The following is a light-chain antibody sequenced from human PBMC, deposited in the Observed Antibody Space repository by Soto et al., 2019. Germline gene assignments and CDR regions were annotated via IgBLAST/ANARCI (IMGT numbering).Light chain of an antibody. CDR2: EVS. Sequence: QSALTQPPSASGSPGQSVTISCTGTSSGVGGYNCVSWYQQHPGKAPKLMIYEVSKRPSGVPDRFSGSKSGNTASLTVSGLQAEDEADYYCSSYAGSNIPVVFGGGTKVTVL. V-gene: IGLV2-8*01. CDR1: SSGVGGYNC. J-gene: IGLJ2*01. CDR3: SSYAGSNIPVV.